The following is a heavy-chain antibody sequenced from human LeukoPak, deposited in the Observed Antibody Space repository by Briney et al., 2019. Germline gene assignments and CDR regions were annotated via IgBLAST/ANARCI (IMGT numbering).Heavy chain of an antibody. Sequence: GGSLRLSCAASGFTFSRYWMHWVRQAPGKGLVWVSRINSDGSSTYYSDSVKGRFTSSRDNSKNTLYLQMNSLRVEDTAVYYCATSSTWQTMNFDYWGQGTLVTVSS. D-gene: IGHD6-13*01. J-gene: IGHJ4*02. CDR2: INSDGSST. CDR1: GFTFSRYW. CDR3: ATSSTWQTMNFDY. V-gene: IGHV3-74*01.